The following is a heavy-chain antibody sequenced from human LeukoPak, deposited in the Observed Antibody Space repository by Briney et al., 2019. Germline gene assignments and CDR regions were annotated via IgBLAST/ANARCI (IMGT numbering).Heavy chain of an antibody. D-gene: IGHD3-10*01. J-gene: IGHJ4*02. CDR2: IWYDGTSK. CDR1: GFSLSAYG. V-gene: IGHV3-33*06. CDR3: AKTRGYFDY. Sequence: GGSLRLSCAASGFSLSAYGVHWVRQAPGKGLEWVAVIWYDGTSKDYADSVKGRFTFSRDNSKNTVYLQMNSLRAEDTAVYYCAKTRGYFDYWGQGTLVTVSS.